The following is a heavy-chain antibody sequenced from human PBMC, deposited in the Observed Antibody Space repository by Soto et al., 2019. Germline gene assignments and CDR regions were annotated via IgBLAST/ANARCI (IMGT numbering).Heavy chain of an antibody. CDR1: GGSISSSSYY. CDR3: ARLSSRYYYYMDV. J-gene: IGHJ6*03. Sequence: PSETLSLTCSVSGGSISSSSYYWGWIRQPPGKGLEWIGSIYYSGSTYYNQSLKNRVTISVDTSKNQLSLKLSSVTAADTAVYYCARLSSRYYYYMDVWGKGTTVTVSS. CDR2: IYYSGST. V-gene: IGHV4-39*01.